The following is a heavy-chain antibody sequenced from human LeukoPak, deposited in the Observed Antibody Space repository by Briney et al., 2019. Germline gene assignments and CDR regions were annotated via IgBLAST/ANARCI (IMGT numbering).Heavy chain of an antibody. CDR1: GYSFTSYG. V-gene: IGHV1-8*01. J-gene: IGHJ5*02. D-gene: IGHD2-15*01. CDR2: MNPNSGNT. CDR3: ARADAVLGWFDP. Sequence: ASVKVSCKASGYSFTSYGISWVRQATGQGLEWMGWMNPNSGNTGYAQKFQGRVTMTRNTSISTAYMELSSLRSEDTAVYYCARADAVLGWFDPWGQGTLVTVSS.